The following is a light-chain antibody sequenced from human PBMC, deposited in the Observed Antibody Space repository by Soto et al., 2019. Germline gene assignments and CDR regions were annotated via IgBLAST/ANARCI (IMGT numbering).Light chain of an antibody. J-gene: IGLJ3*02. CDR2: EVS. V-gene: IGLV2-14*01. CDR3: SSYTSNSTLV. Sequence: QSALTQPASVSGSPGQSITISCTGTSSDVGAYNYVSWYQQHPDKAPKLMIFEVSDRPSGVSNRVSGFNSGNTASLTISGLQAEDEADYFCSSYTSNSTLVFGGGTELTVL. CDR1: SSDVGAYNY.